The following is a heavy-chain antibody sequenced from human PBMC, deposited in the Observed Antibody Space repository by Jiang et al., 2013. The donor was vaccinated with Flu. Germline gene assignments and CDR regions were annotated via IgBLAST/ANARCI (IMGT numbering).Heavy chain of an antibody. Sequence: VQLLESGGGVVRPGRSLRLSCAASGFTFSRYGMHWVRQAPGKGLEWVAIISYDGSNKYYADSVKGRFTISRDNSKTTLYLQMNSLRAEDTAVYYCAKEETTWFGELVKYWYFDLWGRGTLVTVSS. CDR1: GFTFSRYG. D-gene: IGHD3-10*01. V-gene: IGHV3-30*18. CDR2: ISYDGSNK. J-gene: IGHJ2*01. CDR3: AKEETTWFGELVKYWYFDL.